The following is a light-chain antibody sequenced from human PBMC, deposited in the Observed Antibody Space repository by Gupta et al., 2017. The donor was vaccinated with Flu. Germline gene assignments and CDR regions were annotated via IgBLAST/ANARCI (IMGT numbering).Light chain of an antibody. CDR3: QQANSFPFA. V-gene: IGKV1-12*01. J-gene: IGKJ3*01. CDR1: QGVSTW. CDR2: GAS. Sequence: GDRVTITCRASQGVSTWLGWYQQKPGKAPNLLIYGASSLQKGVPSRFSGRGSGTDFTLTISSLQPEDFATYYCQQANSFPFAFGPGTKLDIK.